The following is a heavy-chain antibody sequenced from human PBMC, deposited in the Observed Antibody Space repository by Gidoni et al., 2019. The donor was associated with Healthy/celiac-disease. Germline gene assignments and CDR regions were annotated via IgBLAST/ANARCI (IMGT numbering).Heavy chain of an antibody. D-gene: IGHD6-19*01. J-gene: IGHJ4*02. CDR1: GGTFSSYA. CDR3: AREYQDSSGWYQELGFDY. V-gene: IGHV1-69*06. Sequence: QVQLVQSGAEVKKPGSSVKVSCKASGGTFSSYAISWVRQAPGQGLEWMGGIIPIFGTANDAQKFQGRVTITADKSTSTAYMELSSLRSEDTAVYYCAREYQDSSGWYQELGFDYWGQGTLVTVSS. CDR2: IIPIFGTA.